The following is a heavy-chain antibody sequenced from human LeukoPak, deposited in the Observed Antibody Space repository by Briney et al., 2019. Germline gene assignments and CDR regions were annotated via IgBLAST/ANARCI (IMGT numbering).Heavy chain of an antibody. D-gene: IGHD1-26*01. CDR2: IHASGST. V-gene: IGHV4-59*01. CDR3: ARGRPVTGSFYFDY. Sequence: SETLSLTCTVSGGSISGYFWSWIRQPPGKGLEWIGYIHASGSTNQSPSLKSRVTISVDTSKNQFSLKLTSVTAADTAGYYCARGRPVTGSFYFDYWGQGTLVTVSS. CDR1: GGSISGYF. J-gene: IGHJ4*02.